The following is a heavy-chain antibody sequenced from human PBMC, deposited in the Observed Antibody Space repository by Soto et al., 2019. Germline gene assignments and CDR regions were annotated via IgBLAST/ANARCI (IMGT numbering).Heavy chain of an antibody. CDR1: GDSISSYY. CDR3: ARTVECGGDSLGFFVX. CDR2: MYYSGSA. J-gene: IGHJ4*02. D-gene: IGHD2-21*02. Sequence: SDTLSLTFTVSGDSISSYYWSWIRQPPGKGLEWILYMYYSGSANYNPSLKSRVTMSVDTSKNQFSLKLSSVTAADTAVYYCARTVECGGDSLGFFVXWGQGTMVTVSX. V-gene: IGHV4-59*01.